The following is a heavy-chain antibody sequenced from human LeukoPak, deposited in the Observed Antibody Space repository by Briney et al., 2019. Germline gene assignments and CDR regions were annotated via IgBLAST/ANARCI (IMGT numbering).Heavy chain of an antibody. V-gene: IGHV4-39*01. CDR2: VFYSGRT. CDR1: GGFIRDSGYY. J-gene: IGHJ4*02. CDR3: ARLSNDYGDYEGHY. Sequence: SDTLSLTCTVSGGFIRDSGYYWGWIRQPPGKGLEWIGTVFYSGRTYYNSSLQSRVTISVDTSKNQFSLRLSSVTPADTAIYYCARLSNDYGDYEGHYWGQGTLVTVSS. D-gene: IGHD4-17*01.